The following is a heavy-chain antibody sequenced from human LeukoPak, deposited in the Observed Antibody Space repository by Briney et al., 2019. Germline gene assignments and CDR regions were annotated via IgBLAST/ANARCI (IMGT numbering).Heavy chain of an antibody. J-gene: IGHJ4*02. CDR3: AREAYYYDSSGYSL. CDR1: GVSISSYY. D-gene: IGHD3-22*01. CDR2: IYYSGST. V-gene: IGHV4-59*01. Sequence: SETLSLTCTVSGVSISSYYWSWIRQPPGKGLEWIGYIYYSGSTNYNPSLKSRVTISVDTSKNQFSLKLSSVTAADTAVYYCAREAYYYDSSGYSLWGQGTLVTVSS.